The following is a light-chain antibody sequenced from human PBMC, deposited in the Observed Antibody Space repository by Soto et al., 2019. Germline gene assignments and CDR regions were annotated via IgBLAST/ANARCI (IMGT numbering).Light chain of an antibody. CDR1: QGISNY. CDR3: QKYNSAPRT. CDR2: AAS. V-gene: IGKV1-27*01. Sequence: DIQMTQSPSSLSASVGDRVTITCRASQGISNYLAWYQQKPGKVPKLLIYAASTLQSGGPSRFSGSGSGTDFTLTISSLQPEDVATDYCQKYNSAPRTFGQGTKVEIK. J-gene: IGKJ1*01.